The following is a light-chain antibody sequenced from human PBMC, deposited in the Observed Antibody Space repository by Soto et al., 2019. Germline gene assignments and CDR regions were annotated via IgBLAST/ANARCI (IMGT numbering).Light chain of an antibody. J-gene: IGKJ4*01. Sequence: EIVMTQSPATLSVSVGERATLSCRASHSVSSKLAWYQQKPGQAPRLLIYGASTRATDIPARFSGSGSGTEFTLTISSLQSEDFAVYHCQQYNDWPPLLTFGGGTKVEIK. V-gene: IGKV3-15*01. CDR1: HSVSSK. CDR2: GAS. CDR3: QQYNDWPPLLT.